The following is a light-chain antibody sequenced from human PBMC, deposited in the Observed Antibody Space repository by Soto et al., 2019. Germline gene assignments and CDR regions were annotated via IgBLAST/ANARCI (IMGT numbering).Light chain of an antibody. CDR2: KAS. J-gene: IGKJ4*01. V-gene: IGKV1-5*03. Sequence: DIQMTHSPSTVSGSVGDRVTITCRASQTISSWLAWYQQKPGKAPKLLIYKASTLKSGVPSRFSGSGSGTEFTLTVSSLQPEDFATYYCVQHYSYPLTFGGRTKA. CDR1: QTISSW. CDR3: VQHYSYPLT.